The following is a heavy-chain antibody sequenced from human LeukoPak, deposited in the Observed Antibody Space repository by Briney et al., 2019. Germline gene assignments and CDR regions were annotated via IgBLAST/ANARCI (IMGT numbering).Heavy chain of an antibody. CDR2: ISSSSSYI. CDR3: ARDSSGWLPFDY. J-gene: IGHJ4*02. D-gene: IGHD6-19*01. Sequence: GGSLRLSCATSGFTFSSYSMNWVRQAPGKGLDWVSSISSSSSYIYYADSVKGRFTISRDNAKNSLYLQMNSLRAEDTAVYYCARDSSGWLPFDYWGQGTLVTVSS. CDR1: GFTFSSYS. V-gene: IGHV3-21*01.